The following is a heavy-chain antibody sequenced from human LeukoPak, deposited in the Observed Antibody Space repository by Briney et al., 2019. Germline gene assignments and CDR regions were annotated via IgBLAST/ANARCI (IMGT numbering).Heavy chain of an antibody. D-gene: IGHD3-22*01. CDR3: ARGHFFDSSGYHDTFDM. J-gene: IGHJ3*02. V-gene: IGHV1-46*01. CDR2: INPSVGST. CDR1: GYTFTSFY. Sequence: GASVKVSCKASGYTFTSFYIHWVRQAPGQGREWMGIINPSVGSTSYAQKFQGRVTMTRDMSTSIVYMELSSLRHEDTAVYYCARGHFFDSSGYHDTFDMWGQGTMVTVSS.